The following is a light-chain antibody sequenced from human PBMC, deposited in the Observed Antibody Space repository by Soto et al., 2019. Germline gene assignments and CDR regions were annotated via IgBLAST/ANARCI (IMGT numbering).Light chain of an antibody. Sequence: IQLTQSPSSLSASVGDRVTITCRATQGISSYLAWYQQKPGKAPKILIYAASTLQTGVTTRFSGSRSGTDSTLTISSLQTEDFATYYCQPLNSYPLTFGGGTKVDIK. V-gene: IGKV1-9*01. J-gene: IGKJ4*01. CDR1: QGISSY. CDR2: AAS. CDR3: QPLNSYPLT.